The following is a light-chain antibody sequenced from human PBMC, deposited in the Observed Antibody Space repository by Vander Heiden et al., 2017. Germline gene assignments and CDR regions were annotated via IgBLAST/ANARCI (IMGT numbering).Light chain of an antibody. CDR1: NIGSKS. CDR2: DDS. V-gene: IGLV3-21*02. Sequence: SHALTPPPSGSGAPGPTARIPCGGGNIGSKSVHCDQQKPGQAALLVLYDDSDRPSGFPVRFSGSNSGNTATLTISRVEAGDEADYYCQVWDSSSDHYVFGTGTKVTVL. J-gene: IGLJ1*01. CDR3: QVWDSSSDHYV.